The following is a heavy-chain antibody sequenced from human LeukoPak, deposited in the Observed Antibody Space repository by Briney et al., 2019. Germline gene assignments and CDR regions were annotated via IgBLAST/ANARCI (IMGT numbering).Heavy chain of an antibody. J-gene: IGHJ6*03. Sequence: GGSLRLSCAASGFTFSDYYMSWLRQAPGKGLEWVSYISSSGSTIYYADSVKGRFTISRDNAKNSLYLQMNSLRAEDTAVYYCARSGYSYGFYYYYYYMDVWGKGTTVTVSS. CDR3: ARSGYSYGFYYYYYYMDV. CDR1: GFTFSDYY. V-gene: IGHV3-11*01. D-gene: IGHD5-18*01. CDR2: ISSSGSTI.